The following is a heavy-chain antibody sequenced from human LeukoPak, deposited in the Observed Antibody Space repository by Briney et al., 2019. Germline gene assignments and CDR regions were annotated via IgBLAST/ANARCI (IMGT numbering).Heavy chain of an antibody. CDR3: ARILEGSGAAFDI. CDR2: IHYTGIT. CDR1: GGSMNNYY. V-gene: IGHV4-59*01. D-gene: IGHD1-26*01. Sequence: SETLSLTCIVSGGSMNNYYWSWIRQPPGKGLEWIACIHYTGITNYNPFLKSRVTISLDTSKNQFSLKLNSVTAADTAFYYCARILEGSGAAFDIWGQGTMVTVSS. J-gene: IGHJ3*02.